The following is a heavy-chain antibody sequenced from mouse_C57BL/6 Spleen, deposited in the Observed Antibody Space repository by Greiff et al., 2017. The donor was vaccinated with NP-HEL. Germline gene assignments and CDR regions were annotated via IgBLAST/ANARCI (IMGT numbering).Heavy chain of an antibody. Sequence: QVQLEQPGAELVKPGASVTLSCTASGYTFTSYYMPWVKQRPGRGLEGIGGIDPYDGGTKYNETFKSKATLTVDTPSSPAYLQLSSLTAEDSAVYYCARSDYYGSSYYWYFDVWGTGTTVTVSS. J-gene: IGHJ1*03. D-gene: IGHD1-1*01. CDR1: GYTFTSYY. CDR2: IDPYDGGT. CDR3: ARSDYYGSSYYWYFDV. V-gene: IGHV1-62-3*01.